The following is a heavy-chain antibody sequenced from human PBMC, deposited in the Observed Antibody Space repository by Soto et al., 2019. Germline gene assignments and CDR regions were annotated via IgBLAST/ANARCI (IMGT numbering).Heavy chain of an antibody. V-gene: IGHV1-69*01. J-gene: IGHJ5*02. CDR3: ARDVLLVVVSATRAAGGLDP. Sequence: QLQLVQSGAEVKKPGSSVNVSCKTSGGSFSSNTITWVRQAPEQGLEWMGGIIPIFGTSNYAQKFQGRVTLTADESTNTVCMELSRLRYEDTAVYYCARDVLLVVVSATRAAGGLDPWGQGTVVTVSS. CDR1: GGSFSSNT. CDR2: IIPIFGTS. D-gene: IGHD2-15*01.